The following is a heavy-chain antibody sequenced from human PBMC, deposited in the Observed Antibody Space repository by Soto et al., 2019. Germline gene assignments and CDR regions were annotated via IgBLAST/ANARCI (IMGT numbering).Heavy chain of an antibody. D-gene: IGHD4-4*01. CDR1: GFAFSTFA. Sequence: GGSLRLSCAASGFAFSTFAMTWVRQAPGKGLEWVAAISVSGNNAYYADSVKGRFTISRDNSKNTLYLQMNSLRAEDTAVYYCAKDIGIYSNYEVGYFDYWGQGTLVTVSS. V-gene: IGHV3-23*01. CDR2: ISVSGNNA. J-gene: IGHJ4*02. CDR3: AKDIGIYSNYEVGYFDY.